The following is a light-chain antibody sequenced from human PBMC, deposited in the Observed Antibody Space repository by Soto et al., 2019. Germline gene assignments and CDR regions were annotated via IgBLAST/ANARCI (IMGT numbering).Light chain of an antibody. Sequence: DIVMTQSPDSLAVSLGERATINCKSSQTVLNRSNNKKYLAWYQQKPGQPPKLLIYWASTRESGVPYRFSGSGSGTDFTLTIISLQAEDVAVYYCQQYYSTPLTFGGGTKVEIK. J-gene: IGKJ4*01. V-gene: IGKV4-1*01. CDR3: QQYYSTPLT. CDR1: QTVLNRSNNKKY. CDR2: WAS.